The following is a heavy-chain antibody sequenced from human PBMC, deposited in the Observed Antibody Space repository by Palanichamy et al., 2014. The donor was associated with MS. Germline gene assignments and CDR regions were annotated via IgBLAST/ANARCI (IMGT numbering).Heavy chain of an antibody. D-gene: IGHD2-2*01. V-gene: IGHV4-59*08. Sequence: QVQLQESGPGLVKPSETLSLTCTVSGGSISNYYWSWVRQPPGKGPEWIGYISYSGSTDYKPSLKSRVTISVDTSKNQFSLRWRSVTAADTAVYYCARHLSYCNGNSCFRSYYFDYWGQGTLVTVSS. CDR2: ISYSGST. CDR3: ARHLSYCNGNSCFRSYYFDY. J-gene: IGHJ4*02. CDR1: GGSISNYY.